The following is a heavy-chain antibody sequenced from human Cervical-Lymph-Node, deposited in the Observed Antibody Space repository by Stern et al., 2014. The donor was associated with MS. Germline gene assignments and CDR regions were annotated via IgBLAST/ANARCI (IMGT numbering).Heavy chain of an antibody. V-gene: IGHV5-51*03. CDR2: IFPGDSDA. J-gene: IGHJ6*02. Sequence: VQLVQSGAEVKKPGESLRISCKGSGYTFSNYWIGWVRQMPGKGLERIGSIFPGDSDARYSPSFQGQITISADKSSNTAFLQWNSLKASDTAMYYCARRKYSSSYYYYFGMDVWGQGTTVTVSS. CDR1: GYTFSNYW. D-gene: IGHD6-13*01. CDR3: ARRKYSSSYYYYFGMDV.